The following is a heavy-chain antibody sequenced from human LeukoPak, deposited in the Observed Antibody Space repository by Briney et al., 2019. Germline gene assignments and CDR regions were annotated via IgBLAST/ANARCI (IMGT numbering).Heavy chain of an antibody. CDR2: ISAYNGNT. CDR3: ASSHYGEDAFDI. Sequence: AASVKVSCKASGYTFTSYGISWVRQAPGQGLEWMGWISAYNGNTNYAQKLQGRVTMTTDTSTSTAYMELRSLRSDDTAVYYCASSHYGEDAFDIWGQGTMVTVSS. J-gene: IGHJ3*02. CDR1: GYTFTSYG. V-gene: IGHV1-18*01. D-gene: IGHD4-17*01.